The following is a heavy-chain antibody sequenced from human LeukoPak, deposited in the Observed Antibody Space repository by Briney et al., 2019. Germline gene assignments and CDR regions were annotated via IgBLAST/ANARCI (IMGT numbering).Heavy chain of an antibody. CDR3: ARLTPYYDFWSRFDP. J-gene: IGHJ5*02. D-gene: IGHD3-3*01. V-gene: IGHV4-39*01. Sequence: PSETLSLTCAVYGGSFSGYYWGWIRQPPGKGLEWIGSIYYSGSTYYNPSLKSRVTISVDTSKNQFSLKLSSVTAADTAVYYCARLTPYYDFWSRFDPWGQGTLVTVSS. CDR2: IYYSGST. CDR1: GGSFSGYY.